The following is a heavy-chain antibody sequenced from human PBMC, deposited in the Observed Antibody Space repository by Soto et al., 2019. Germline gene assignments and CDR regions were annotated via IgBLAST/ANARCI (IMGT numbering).Heavy chain of an antibody. J-gene: IGHJ5*02. D-gene: IGHD2-15*01. CDR3: RGGGGGLFDP. CDR1: GFTFGYSY. Sequence: GGSLRLSCAGSGFTFGYSYMSWIRQAPGKGLEWLSYISPGSRYPAYADSVKGRFTISRDNAKRSLYLQMMSLTAEDTAIYCVRGGGGGLFDPWGQGTMVTVSS. CDR2: ISPGSRYP. V-gene: IGHV3-11*06.